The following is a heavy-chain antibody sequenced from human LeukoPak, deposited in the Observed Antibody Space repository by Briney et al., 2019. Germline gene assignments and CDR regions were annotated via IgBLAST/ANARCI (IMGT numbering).Heavy chain of an antibody. CDR1: GYSISSGYY. CDR2: IYRSGST. V-gene: IGHV4-38-2*02. D-gene: IGHD6-13*01. CDR3: AGAHGEVAAAVYFDY. J-gene: IGHJ4*02. Sequence: PSETLSLTCTVCGYSISSGYYWGWIRQTPGKGLEWIGSIYRSGSTYYNPSLKSRVTISVDTSKNRFRRKLSSVTCAETAGYYCAGAHGEVAAAVYFDYWGQGTLVTVSS.